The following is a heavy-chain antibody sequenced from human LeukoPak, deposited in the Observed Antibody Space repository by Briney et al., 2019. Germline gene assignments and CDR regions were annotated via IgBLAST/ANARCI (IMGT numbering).Heavy chain of an antibody. CDR2: INPSGGST. CDR1: GYTFTTYY. Sequence: GASVKVSCKASGYTFTTYYMHWVRQAPGQGLEWMGIINPSGGSTSYAQKFQGRVTMTRDTSTSTVYMELSSLRSEDTAVYYCARRGLGIGYDYWGQGTLVTVSS. J-gene: IGHJ4*02. D-gene: IGHD3-16*01. CDR3: ARRGLGIGYDY. V-gene: IGHV1-46*01.